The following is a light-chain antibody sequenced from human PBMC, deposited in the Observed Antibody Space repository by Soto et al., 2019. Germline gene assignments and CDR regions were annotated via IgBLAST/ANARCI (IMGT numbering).Light chain of an antibody. J-gene: IGKJ2*01. CDR1: QSVSSSY. V-gene: IGKV3-20*01. CDR2: GAS. Sequence: IVLTQSPVTLSLSPGERATLSCRASQSVSSSYLAWYQQKPGQAPRLLIYGASSRATGIPDRFSGSGSGTDFTLTISRLEPEDFAVYYCQQYGSSPYTFGQGTKVEIK. CDR3: QQYGSSPYT.